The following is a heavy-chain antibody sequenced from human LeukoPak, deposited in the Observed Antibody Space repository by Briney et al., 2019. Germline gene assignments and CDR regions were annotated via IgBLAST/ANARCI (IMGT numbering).Heavy chain of an antibody. CDR1: GFTFSSYE. CDR3: ARDYYDSSGYYDY. V-gene: IGHV3-48*03. D-gene: IGHD3-22*01. Sequence: TGGSLRLSCAASGFTFSSYEMNWVCQAPGKGLEWVSYISSSGSTIYYADSVKGRFTISRDNAKNSLYLQMNSLRAEDTAVYYCARDYYDSSGYYDYWGQGTLVTVSS. CDR2: ISSSGSTI. J-gene: IGHJ4*02.